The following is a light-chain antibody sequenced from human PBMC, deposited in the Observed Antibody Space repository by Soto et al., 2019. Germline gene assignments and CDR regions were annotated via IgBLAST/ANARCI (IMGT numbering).Light chain of an antibody. V-gene: IGKV1-33*01. CDR3: QQYDNHTIFT. J-gene: IGKJ3*01. Sequence: DIQMTKSPSSLSASVGERVSITFRASQSIRSYINWYQQKPGKAPKVLIYDVYNLDTVLPSRFSGIGSGTDFTLTIRSLQTEEIAKYSSQQYDNHTIFTFGPGTKVDIK. CDR1: QSIRSY. CDR2: DVY.